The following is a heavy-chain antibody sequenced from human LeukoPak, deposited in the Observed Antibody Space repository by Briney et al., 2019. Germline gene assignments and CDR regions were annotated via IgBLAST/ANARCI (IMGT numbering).Heavy chain of an antibody. D-gene: IGHD4-11*01. CDR1: VYSFTSYR. CDR2: IYPGDSDT. J-gene: IGHJ3*02. V-gene: IGHV5-51*01. CDR3: ARRFPVTTDAFDI. Sequence: KPGESLKISSKGSVYSFTSYRIGGGRPMPEKGVEGMGIIYPGDSDTRYSASFQGQVTISADKSISTAYLQWSSLKASDTAMYYCARRFPVTTDAFDIWGQGTMVTVSS.